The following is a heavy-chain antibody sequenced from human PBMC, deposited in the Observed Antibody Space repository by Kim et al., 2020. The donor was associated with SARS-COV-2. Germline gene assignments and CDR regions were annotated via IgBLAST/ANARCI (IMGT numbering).Heavy chain of an antibody. Sequence: SETLSLTCAVYGGSFSGYYWSWIRQPPGKGLEWIGEINHSGSTNYNPSLKSRVTISVDTSKNQFSLKLSSVTAADTAVYYCARGTTYYDILTGYYIYYGMDVWGQGTTVTVSS. V-gene: IGHV4-34*01. CDR1: GGSFSGYY. CDR3: ARGTTYYDILTGYYIYYGMDV. D-gene: IGHD3-9*01. CDR2: INHSGST. J-gene: IGHJ6*02.